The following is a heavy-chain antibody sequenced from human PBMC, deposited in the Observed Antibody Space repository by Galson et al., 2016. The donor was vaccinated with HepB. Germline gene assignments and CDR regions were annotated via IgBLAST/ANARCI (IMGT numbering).Heavy chain of an antibody. CDR2: VLHIGTT. CDR3: ARVKRYCSRNNCYFDP. CDR1: GDSISSDNW. V-gene: IGHV4-4*02. Sequence: EPLSLTCSVSGDSISSDNWWNWVRQPPGKGLEWVGEVLHIGTTYYNPSLRSRLTISVDKSNNLVSLRLTSVTAADTAVYYCARVKRYCSRNNCYFDPWGQGTLVTVSS. D-gene: IGHD2-2*01. J-gene: IGHJ5*02.